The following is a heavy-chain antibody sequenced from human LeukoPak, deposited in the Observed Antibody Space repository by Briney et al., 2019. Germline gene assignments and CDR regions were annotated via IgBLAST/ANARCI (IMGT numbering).Heavy chain of an antibody. J-gene: IGHJ4*02. D-gene: IGHD4/OR15-4a*01. CDR1: GFSFSSSN. V-gene: IGHV3-23*01. Sequence: GGSLRLSRAASGFSFSSSNMNWVRQTPDKGLEWVASISSSGGSTYYADSAKGRFTVSRDNSKNTLYLQMDSLRVEDTAIYYCAKDLRNGENYGFLDYWGQGTLVTVSS. CDR2: ISSSGGST. CDR3: AKDLRNGENYGFLDY.